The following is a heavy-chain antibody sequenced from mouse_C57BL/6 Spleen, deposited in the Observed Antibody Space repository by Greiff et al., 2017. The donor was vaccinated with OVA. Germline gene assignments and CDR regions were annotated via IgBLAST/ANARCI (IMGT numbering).Heavy chain of an antibody. V-gene: IGHV5-4*01. CDR2: ISDGGSYT. CDR1: GFTFSSYA. D-gene: IGHD2-4*01. CDR3: ARGGLRPYFDV. J-gene: IGHJ1*03. Sequence: DVQLVESGGGLVKPGGSLKLSCAASGFTFSSYAMSWVRQTPEKRLEWVATISDGGSYTYYPDNVKGRFTISRDNAKNNLYLQMSHLKSEDTAMYYCARGGLRPYFDVWGTGTTVTVSS.